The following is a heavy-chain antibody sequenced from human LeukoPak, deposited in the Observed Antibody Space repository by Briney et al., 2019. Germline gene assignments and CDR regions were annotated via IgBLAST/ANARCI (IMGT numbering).Heavy chain of an antibody. V-gene: IGHV3-23*01. J-gene: IGHJ4*02. CDR1: GFTFSSYA. CDR3: AKDRRMVRGVRSFDY. Sequence: GGSLRLSCAASGFTFSSYAMNWVRQAPGKGLEWVSGISGSGSSTYYADSVKGRFTISRDNSKNTLYLQMNSLRAEDTAVYYCAKDRRMVRGVRSFDYWGQGTLVTVSS. D-gene: IGHD3-10*01. CDR2: ISGSGSST.